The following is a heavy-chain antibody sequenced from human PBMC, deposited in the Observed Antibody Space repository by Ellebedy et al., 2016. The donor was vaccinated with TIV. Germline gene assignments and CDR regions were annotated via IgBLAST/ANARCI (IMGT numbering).Heavy chain of an antibody. D-gene: IGHD2-15*01. J-gene: IGHJ5*02. Sequence: AASVKVSCKASGYTFTGYYMHWVRQAPGQGLEWMGWISAYNGNTNYAQKLQGRVTMTTDTSTSTAYMELRSLRSDDTAVYYCARDPRSSGGWFDPWGQGTLVTVSS. V-gene: IGHV1-18*04. CDR3: ARDPRSSGGWFDP. CDR1: GYTFTGYY. CDR2: ISAYNGNT.